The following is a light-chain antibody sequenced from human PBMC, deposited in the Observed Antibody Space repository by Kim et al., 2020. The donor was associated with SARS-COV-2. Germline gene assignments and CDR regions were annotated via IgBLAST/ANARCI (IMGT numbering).Light chain of an antibody. V-gene: IGKV3-15*01. CDR3: PQYNEWPPT. J-gene: IGKJ5*01. CDR1: QSVALL. CDR2: GAS. Sequence: AVSPGERVTLSCRASQSVALLTWYQQKPGQAPRLVIHGASTRATGIPARFSGSGSETEFTLTISSLQSEDFAIYYCPQYNEWPPTFGQGTRLEIK.